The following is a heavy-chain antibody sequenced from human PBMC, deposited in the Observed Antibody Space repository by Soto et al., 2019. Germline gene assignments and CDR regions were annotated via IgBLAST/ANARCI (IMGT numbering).Heavy chain of an antibody. J-gene: IGHJ6*02. CDR1: GGTFSSYA. V-gene: IGHV1-69*06. D-gene: IGHD3-3*01. CDR2: IIPIFGTA. CDR3: ARYALRITIFGVVTRYYYYGMDV. Sequence: SVKVSCKASGGTFSSYAISCVRQAPGPGLEWMGGIIPIFGTANYAQKFQGRVTITADKSTSTAYMELSSLRSEDTAVYYCARYALRITIFGVVTRYYYYGMDVWGQGTTVTVSS.